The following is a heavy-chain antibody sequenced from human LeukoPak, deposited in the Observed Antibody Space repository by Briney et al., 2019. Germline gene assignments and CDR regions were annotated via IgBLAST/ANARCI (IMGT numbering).Heavy chain of an antibody. CDR1: GYTFTSYD. CDR3: ARAITYSSSWYGGWFDP. Sequence: ASVKVSCKASGYTFTSYDINWVRQATGQGLEWMGWMNPNSGNTGYAQKFQGRVTMTRNTSISTAYMELSSLRSEDTAVYYCARAITYSSSWYGGWFDPWGQGTLVTVSS. V-gene: IGHV1-8*01. D-gene: IGHD6-13*01. J-gene: IGHJ5*02. CDR2: MNPNSGNT.